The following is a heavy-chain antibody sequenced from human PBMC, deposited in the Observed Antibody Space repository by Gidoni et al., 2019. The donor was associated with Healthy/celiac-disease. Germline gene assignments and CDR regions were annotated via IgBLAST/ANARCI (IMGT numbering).Heavy chain of an antibody. CDR3: ARGLRYYDSSVNSAFDI. CDR1: GFTVSSNY. J-gene: IGHJ3*02. V-gene: IGHV3-53*01. Sequence: EVQLVESGGGLIQPGGSLRLSCAASGFTVSSNYMSWVRQAPGKGLEWVSVIYSGGSTYYADSVKGRFTISRDNSKNTLYLQMNSLRSEDTAVYYCARGLRYYDSSVNSAFDIWGQGTMVTVSS. CDR2: IYSGGST. D-gene: IGHD3-22*01.